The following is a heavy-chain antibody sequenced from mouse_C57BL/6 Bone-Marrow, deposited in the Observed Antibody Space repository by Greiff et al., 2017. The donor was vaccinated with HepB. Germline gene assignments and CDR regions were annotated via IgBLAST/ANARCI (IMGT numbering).Heavy chain of an antibody. D-gene: IGHD3-2*02. CDR3: AREGAQASYFDY. J-gene: IGHJ2*01. CDR2: INPDSSTI. V-gene: IGHV4-1*01. CDR1: GIDFSRYW. Sequence: EVKLLESGGGLVQPGGSLKLSCAASGIDFSRYWMSWVRRAPGKGLEWIGEINPDSSTINYAPSLKDKFIISRDNAKNTLYLQMSKVRSEDTALYYFAREGAQASYFDYWGQGTTLTVSS.